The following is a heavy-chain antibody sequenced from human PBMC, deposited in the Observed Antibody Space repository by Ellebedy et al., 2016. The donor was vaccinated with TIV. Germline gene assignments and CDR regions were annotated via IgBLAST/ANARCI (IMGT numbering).Heavy chain of an antibody. CDR2: INAGDSDT. CDR3: PRSGDYTWYFDL. V-gene: IGHV5-51*01. Sequence: GESLKISCKGSGYSITSYWIDWVRQLPGKGLEWMGTINAGDSDTRYSPSFQGQVTISTDKSISTAYLQWSSLKASDTAMYYCPRSGDYTWYFDLWGRGTLVTVSS. CDR1: GYSITSYW. D-gene: IGHD4-17*01. J-gene: IGHJ2*01.